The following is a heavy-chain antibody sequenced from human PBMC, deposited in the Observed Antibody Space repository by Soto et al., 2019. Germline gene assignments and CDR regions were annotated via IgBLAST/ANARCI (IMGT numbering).Heavy chain of an antibody. J-gene: IGHJ5*01. D-gene: IGHD2-15*01. V-gene: IGHV3-30-3*01. CDR1: GFTFSSYA. CDR3: AREGLRLHDS. Sequence: ESGGGVVQPGRSLRLSCAASGFTFSSYAMHWVRQAPGKGLEWVAVISYDGSNKYYADSVKGRFTISRDNSKNTLYLQMNSLRAEDTAVYYCAREGLRLHDSWCQGTLVTVSS. CDR2: ISYDGSNK.